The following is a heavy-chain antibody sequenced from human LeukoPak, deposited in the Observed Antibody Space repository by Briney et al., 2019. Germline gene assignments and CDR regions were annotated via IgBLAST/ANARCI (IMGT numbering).Heavy chain of an antibody. V-gene: IGHV3-30*18. CDR2: ISYDGSNK. D-gene: IGHD3-22*01. CDR1: GFTFTSFG. Sequence: GRSLRLSCAASGFTFTSFGMHWVRQAPGKGLEWVALISYDGSNKYYADSVKGRFTISRDNSKNTLYLQMNSLRAEDAAVYYCAKDWDPGYYDSSGSYPDYWGQGTLVTVSS. CDR3: AKDWDPGYYDSSGSYPDY. J-gene: IGHJ4*02.